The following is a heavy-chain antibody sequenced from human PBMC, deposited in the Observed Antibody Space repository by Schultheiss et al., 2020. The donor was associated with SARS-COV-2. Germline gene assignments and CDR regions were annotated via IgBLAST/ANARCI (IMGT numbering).Heavy chain of an antibody. D-gene: IGHD5-12*01. CDR1: GGSFSGYY. CDR2: INHSGST. J-gene: IGHJ6*02. V-gene: IGHV4-34*01. CDR3: VSEFDYRGYEQHGMDV. Sequence: SETLSLTCAVYGGSFSGYYWSWIRQPAGKGLEWIGEINHSGSTYYNPSLKSRVTISVDTSKNQFSLKLSSVTAADTAVYYCVSEFDYRGYEQHGMDVWGQGTAVTVSS.